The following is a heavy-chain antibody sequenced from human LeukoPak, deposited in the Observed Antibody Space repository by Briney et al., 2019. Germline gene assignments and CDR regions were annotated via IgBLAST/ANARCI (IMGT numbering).Heavy chain of an antibody. CDR1: GGTFSSYA. Sequence: SVKVSCKASGGTFSSYAISWVRQAPGQGLEWMGGIIPIFGTANYAQKFQGRVTITADKSTSTAYTELSSLRSEDTAVYYCARGPLRYFDWLWAPNWFDPWGQGTLVTVSS. CDR2: IIPIFGTA. V-gene: IGHV1-69*06. D-gene: IGHD3-9*01. CDR3: ARGPLRYFDWLWAPNWFDP. J-gene: IGHJ5*02.